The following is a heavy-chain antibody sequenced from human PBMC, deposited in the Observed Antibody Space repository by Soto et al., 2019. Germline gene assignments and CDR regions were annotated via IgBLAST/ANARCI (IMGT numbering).Heavy chain of an antibody. CDR1: GGSINSGGYY. CDR3: ARTKEGYDSRYFDY. V-gene: IGHV4-31*03. J-gene: IGHJ4*02. D-gene: IGHD3-3*01. CDR2: IYYSGST. Sequence: KSSETLSLTCTVSGGSINSGGYYWSWIRQHPGKGLEWIGYIYYSGSTYYNPSLKSRVTISVDTSKNQFSLKLSSVTAADTAVYYCARTKEGYDSRYFDYWGQGTLVTVSS.